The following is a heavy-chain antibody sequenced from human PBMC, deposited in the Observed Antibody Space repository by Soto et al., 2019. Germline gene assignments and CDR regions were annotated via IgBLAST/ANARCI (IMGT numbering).Heavy chain of an antibody. V-gene: IGHV3-64*02. CDR2: ISRSGDRT. Sequence: EVQLVESGEGLVQPGGSLRLSCAASGFTFSSYNIHWIRQAPGKGLEFVSAISRSGDRTYYADSVKGRFTITRDNSKNPVWLQMGSLRAEDMAVYYCARGRCSRGQCYYFDYWGRGALVSVSS. D-gene: IGHD2-2*01. CDR3: ARGRCSRGQCYYFDY. CDR1: GFTFSSYN. J-gene: IGHJ4*02.